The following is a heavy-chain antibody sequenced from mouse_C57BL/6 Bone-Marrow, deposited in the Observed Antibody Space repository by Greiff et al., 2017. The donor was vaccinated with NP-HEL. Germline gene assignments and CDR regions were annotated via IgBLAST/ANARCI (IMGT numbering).Heavy chain of an antibody. D-gene: IGHD2-5*01. J-gene: IGHJ4*01. V-gene: IGHV1-59*01. CDR3: GYSNYVYYAMDY. CDR1: GYTFTSYW. Sequence: QVQLKQPGAELVRPGTSVKLSCKASGYTFTSYWMHWVKQRPGQGLAWIGVIDPSDSYTNYNQKFKGKATLTVDTTSSTAYMQRSSLSSEDSAVYYCGYSNYVYYAMDYWGQGTSVTVSS. CDR2: IDPSDSYT.